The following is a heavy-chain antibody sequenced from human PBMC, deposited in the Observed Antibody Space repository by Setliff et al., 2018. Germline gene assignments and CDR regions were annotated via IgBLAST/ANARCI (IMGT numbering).Heavy chain of an antibody. V-gene: IGHV4-39*01. CDR2: IYDSGTT. Sequence: SETLSLTCTVSGGSMRSISYYWGWVRQPPGKGLEWIGTIYDSGTTYYNPSLKSRVTISVDTSKNQFSLRLSSVTAADTAVYYCAICRHQVPYNYWGQGSLVTVSS. D-gene: IGHD2-2*01. J-gene: IGHJ4*02. CDR1: GGSMRSISYY. CDR3: AICRHQVPYNY.